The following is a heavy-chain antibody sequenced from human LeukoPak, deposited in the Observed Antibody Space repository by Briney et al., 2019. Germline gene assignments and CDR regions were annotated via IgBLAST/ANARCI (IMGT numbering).Heavy chain of an antibody. Sequence: SETLSLTCTVSGGSISSYYWSWIRQPPGKGLEWIGYIYYSGSTNYNPSLKSRVTISVDTSKNQFSLKLSSVTAADTAVYYCASRGYYYDSSGYSYAFDNWGQGTMVTVSS. CDR3: ASRGYYYDSSGYSYAFDN. D-gene: IGHD3-22*01. CDR1: GGSISSYY. J-gene: IGHJ3*02. CDR2: IYYSGST. V-gene: IGHV4-59*01.